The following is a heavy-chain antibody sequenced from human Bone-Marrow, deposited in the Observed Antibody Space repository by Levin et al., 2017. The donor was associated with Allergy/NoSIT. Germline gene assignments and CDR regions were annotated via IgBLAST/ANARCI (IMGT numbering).Heavy chain of an antibody. CDR2: ISWNSGSI. D-gene: IGHD3-3*01. CDR3: AKARGYHWSGYYSYFDY. V-gene: IGHV3-9*01. CDR1: GFTFDDYA. J-gene: IGHJ4*02. Sequence: GGSLRLSCAASGFTFDDYAMHWVRQAPGQGLEWVSGISWNSGSIDYADSVKGRFTISRDNAKNSLYLQINSLRTEDTALYYCAKARGYHWSGYYSYFDYWGQGSLVTVSS.